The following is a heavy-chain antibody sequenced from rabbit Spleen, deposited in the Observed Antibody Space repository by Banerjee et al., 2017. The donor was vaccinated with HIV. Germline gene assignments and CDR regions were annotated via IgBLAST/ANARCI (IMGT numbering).Heavy chain of an antibody. CDR1: GFDFSSDA. CDR2: IVAGRGKT. D-gene: IGHD6-1*01. Sequence: QEQLEESGGDLVQPEGSLTLTCTASGFDFSSDAMCWVRQAPGKGLEWIACIVAGRGKTWYATWAKGRFTISKTSSTTVTLQMTSLTAADTATYFCSRNPSTNDNYALIRLDLWGQGTLVTVS. V-gene: IGHV1S45*01. CDR3: SRNPSTNDNYALIRLDL. J-gene: IGHJ3*01.